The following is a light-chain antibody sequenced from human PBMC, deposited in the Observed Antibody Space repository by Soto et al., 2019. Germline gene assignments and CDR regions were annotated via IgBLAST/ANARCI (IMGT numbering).Light chain of an antibody. CDR2: EVS. Sequence: QSVLTQPASVSGSPGQSITISCTGTGSDVGGYNYVSWYQQHPGKAPKLMIYEVSNRPSGASNRFSGSKSGNTASLTISGLQAEDEADYYCNSYTSSSTPYVFGTGTKVTVL. V-gene: IGLV2-14*01. J-gene: IGLJ1*01. CDR1: GSDVGGYNY. CDR3: NSYTSSSTPYV.